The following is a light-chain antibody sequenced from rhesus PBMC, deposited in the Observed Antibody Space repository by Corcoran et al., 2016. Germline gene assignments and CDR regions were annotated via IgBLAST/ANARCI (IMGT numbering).Light chain of an antibody. CDR3: LQDYPTPYS. CDR1: QGINKE. Sequence: DIQMTQSPSSLSASVGDRVTVTCRASQGINKELSWYQQKPGTALTLLIYAASSWQTGVSSRFSGSGSGTVFTLTIGSLQPEAVATFYCLQDYPTPYSFGQWTKVEIK. CDR2: AAS. V-gene: IGKV1-94*01. J-gene: IGKJ2*01.